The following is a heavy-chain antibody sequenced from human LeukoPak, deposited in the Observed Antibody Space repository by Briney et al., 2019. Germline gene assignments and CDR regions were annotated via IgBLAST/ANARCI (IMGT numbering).Heavy chain of an antibody. V-gene: IGHV3-48*01. J-gene: IGHJ4*02. CDR1: GFTFSSYS. CDR3: AKDPSGDIRVADY. Sequence: GGSLRLSCAASGFTFSSYSMNWVRQAPGKGLEWVSYISSSSSTIYYADSVKGRFTISRDNAKNSLYLQMNSLRAEDTAVYYCAKDPSGDIRVADYWGQGTLVTVSS. D-gene: IGHD5-18*01. CDR2: ISSSSSTI.